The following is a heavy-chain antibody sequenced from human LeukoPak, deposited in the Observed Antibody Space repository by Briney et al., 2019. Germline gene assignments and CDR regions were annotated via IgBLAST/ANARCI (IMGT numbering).Heavy chain of an antibody. CDR2: ISGSGGST. CDR1: GFTFSSYW. Sequence: PGGSLRLSCAASGFTFSSYWMSWVRQAPGKGLEWVSAISGSGGSTYYADSVKGRFTISRDNSKNTLYLQMNSLRAEDTAVYYCAKDRTSKTARDGMDVWGQGTTVTVSS. V-gene: IGHV3-23*01. D-gene: IGHD1-14*01. CDR3: AKDRTSKTARDGMDV. J-gene: IGHJ6*02.